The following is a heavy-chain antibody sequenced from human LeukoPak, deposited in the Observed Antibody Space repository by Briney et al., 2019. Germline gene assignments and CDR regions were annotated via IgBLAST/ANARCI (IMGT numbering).Heavy chain of an antibody. Sequence: IPSETLSLTCNVSGGSVSSGNYYWTWIRQPAGKGLEWIGRIYTSGSTNYNPSLKSRVTISIDASKNQFSLRLSSVTAADTAVYYCTRGGELMNDWGQGTLVTVSS. J-gene: IGHJ4*02. CDR1: GGSVSSGNYY. CDR3: TRGGELMND. V-gene: IGHV4-61*02. CDR2: IYTSGST. D-gene: IGHD1-26*01.